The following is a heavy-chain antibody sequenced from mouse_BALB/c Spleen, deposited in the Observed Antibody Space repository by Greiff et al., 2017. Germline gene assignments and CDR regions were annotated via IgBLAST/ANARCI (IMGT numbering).Heavy chain of an antibody. J-gene: IGHJ3*01. V-gene: IGHV1S81*02. CDR2: INPSNGRT. CDR3: VYGNPFAY. Sequence: VQLQQSGAELVKPGASVKLSCKASGYTFTSYWMHWVKQRPGQGLEWIGEINPSNGRTNYNEKFKSKATLTVDKSSSTAYMQLSSLTSEDSAVYYCVYGNPFAYWGQGTLVTVSA. CDR1: GYTFTSYW. D-gene: IGHD2-10*02.